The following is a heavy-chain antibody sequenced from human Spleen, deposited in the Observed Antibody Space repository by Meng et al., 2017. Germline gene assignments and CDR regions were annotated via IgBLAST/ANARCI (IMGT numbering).Heavy chain of an antibody. CDR1: GYTFPDSW. CDR3: ARDEDISAAGKLFGDY. Sequence: VELVQSGAEVKKPGASVKVSCNASGYTFPDSWLHWVRRAPGQGLEWMGRINPKSGDTHYAQRFQGRVTMTGDTSISTAYMELSGLRSDDTAMYYCARDEDISAAGKLFGDYWGQGTLVTVSS. J-gene: IGHJ4*02. CDR2: INPKSGDT. D-gene: IGHD6-13*01. V-gene: IGHV1-2*06.